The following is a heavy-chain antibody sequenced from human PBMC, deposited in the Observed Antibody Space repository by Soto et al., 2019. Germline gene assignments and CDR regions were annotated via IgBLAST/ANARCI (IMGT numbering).Heavy chain of an antibody. V-gene: IGHV1-69*01. CDR3: ARDEDCTNGVYEDAFDI. Sequence: QVQLVQSGAEVKKPGSSVKVSCKASGGTFSSYAISWVRQAPGQGLEWMGGIIPIFGTANYAQKFQGRVTITADESTSTAYMELSSLRSEDTAVYYCARDEDCTNGVYEDAFDIWGQGTMVTVSS. J-gene: IGHJ3*02. CDR1: GGTFSSYA. CDR2: IIPIFGTA. D-gene: IGHD2-8*01.